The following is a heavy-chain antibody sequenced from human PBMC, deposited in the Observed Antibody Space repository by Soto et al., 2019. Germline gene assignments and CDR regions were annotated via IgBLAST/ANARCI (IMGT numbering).Heavy chain of an antibody. CDR1: GFTFSSYA. Sequence: GGSLRLSCAASGFTFSSYAMHWVRQAPGKGLEWVAVISYYGRNKYYADSVKGLFTISRDNSKNTLYLQMNSLRAEDTAVYCCARSYASSNSSGWLYYGMDVWGQGTTVTVSS. V-gene: IGHV3-30*04. CDR2: ISYYGRNK. CDR3: ARSYASSNSSGWLYYGMDV. D-gene: IGHD6-19*01. J-gene: IGHJ6*02.